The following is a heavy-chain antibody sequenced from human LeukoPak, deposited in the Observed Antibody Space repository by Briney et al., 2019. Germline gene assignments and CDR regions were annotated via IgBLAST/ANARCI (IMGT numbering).Heavy chain of an antibody. D-gene: IGHD3-16*01. CDR2: IIPIFGGP. CDR1: GDTFRTVG. V-gene: IGHV1-69*01. Sequence: GASVKVSCKTSGDTFRTVGISWVRQAPGQGLEWMGGIIPIFGGPTYAQNFQGRVIITADESTRTVYMELRSLRSDDTAVFYCARGLGEVPFDCWGQGTLVTVSS. CDR3: ARGLGEVPFDC. J-gene: IGHJ4*02.